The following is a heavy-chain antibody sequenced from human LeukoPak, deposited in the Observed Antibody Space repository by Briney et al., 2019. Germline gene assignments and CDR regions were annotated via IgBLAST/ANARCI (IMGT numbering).Heavy chain of an antibody. CDR1: GFSFRTHS. CDR3: ARAHDFWSGYGGNYMDV. D-gene: IGHD3-3*01. CDR2: ITSFGSDI. J-gene: IGHJ6*03. Sequence: GGSLRLSCAASGFSFRTHSMKWVRQAPGKGLEWVSSITSFGSDIYYADSVKGRFTISRDDGKNSLYLQMNSLGAEDSAVYYCARAHDFWSGYGGNYMDVWGKGTSVTVSS. V-gene: IGHV3-21*01.